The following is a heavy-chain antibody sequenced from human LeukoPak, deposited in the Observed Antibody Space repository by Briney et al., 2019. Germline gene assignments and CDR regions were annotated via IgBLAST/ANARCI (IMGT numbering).Heavy chain of an antibody. CDR2: INPNSGDT. Sequence: GASVKVSCKASGYTFTAYYMHWVRQAPGQGLEWMGWINPNSGDTNYAQKFKGRVAMTRDTSISAAYMELSSLRFDDTAVYYCSRAADVVLVPPSDDWGQGTLVTVSS. CDR3: SRAADVVLVPPSDD. V-gene: IGHV1-2*02. CDR1: GYTFTAYY. D-gene: IGHD2-8*02. J-gene: IGHJ4*02.